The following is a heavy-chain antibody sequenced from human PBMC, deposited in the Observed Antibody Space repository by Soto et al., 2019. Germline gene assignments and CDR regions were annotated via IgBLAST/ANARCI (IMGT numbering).Heavy chain of an antibody. CDR1: GYTFTGYY. D-gene: IGHD3-22*01. V-gene: IGHV1-2*04. CDR3: ARVAGYDSSGYSPGYYGMDV. J-gene: IGHJ6*02. Sequence: ASVKVSCKASGYTFTGYYMHWVRQAPGQGLEWMGWINPNSGGTNYAQKFQGWVTMTRDTSISTAYMELSRLRSDDTAVYYCARVAGYDSSGYSPGYYGMDVWGQGTTVTVSS. CDR2: INPNSGGT.